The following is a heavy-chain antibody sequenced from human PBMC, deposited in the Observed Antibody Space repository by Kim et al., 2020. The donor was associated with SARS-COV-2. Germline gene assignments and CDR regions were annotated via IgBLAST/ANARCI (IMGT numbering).Heavy chain of an antibody. D-gene: IGHD3-9*01. CDR2: IYSGGTST. Sequence: GGSLRLSCAASGFTFSSYAMNWVRQAPGKGLEWVSVIYSGGTSTYYADFVRGRFSISRDDSKNTLYLQMRSLRVDDTAVYYCAKFYGPDYDILTNFPLRDWGQVTLFTVSS. V-gene: IGHV3-23*03. CDR1: GFTFSSYA. J-gene: IGHJ4*02. CDR3: AKFYGPDYDILTNFPLRD.